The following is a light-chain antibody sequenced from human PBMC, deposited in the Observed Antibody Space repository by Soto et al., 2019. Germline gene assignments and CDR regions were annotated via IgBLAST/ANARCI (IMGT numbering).Light chain of an antibody. Sequence: QSALTQPASVSGSPGQSITISCTGTSSDVGSYNLVSWYLQHPTKAPKLMIYEVSKRPSGVSNCFSGSKSDNTASLTISGLQAEDEADYYCCSYAGSSTLAVFGGGTQLTVL. CDR2: EVS. J-gene: IGLJ7*01. CDR3: CSYAGSSTLAV. V-gene: IGLV2-23*02. CDR1: SSDVGSYNL.